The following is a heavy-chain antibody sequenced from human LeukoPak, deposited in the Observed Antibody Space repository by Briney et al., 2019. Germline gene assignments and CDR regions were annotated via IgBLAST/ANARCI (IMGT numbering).Heavy chain of an antibody. CDR1: GGSISSSSYY. J-gene: IGHJ5*02. Sequence: SETLSLTCTVSGGSISSSSYYWGWIRQPPGKGLEWIGSIYYSGSTYYNPSLKSRVTISVDTSKNQFSLKLTSVSAADTAVYYCARHPRPFEIPQWGFDPWGQGTLVTVSS. CDR3: ARHPRPFEIPQWGFDP. CDR2: IYYSGST. D-gene: IGHD1-26*01. V-gene: IGHV4-39*01.